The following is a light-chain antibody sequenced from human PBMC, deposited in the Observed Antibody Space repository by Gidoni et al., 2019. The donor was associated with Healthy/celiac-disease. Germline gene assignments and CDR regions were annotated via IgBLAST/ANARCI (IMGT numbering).Light chain of an antibody. V-gene: IGKV4-1*01. CDR1: QSVLYSSNNKNY. J-gene: IGKJ1*01. Sequence: DIVMTQSPDSLAVSLGERATINCKSSQSVLYSSNNKNYLAWYQQKPGKSPKLLIYWASTRESGVPDRFSGSGSGTDFTLTIISLQAEDVAVYYCKQYYSTPQTFGQGTKVEIK. CDR2: WAS. CDR3: KQYYSTPQT.